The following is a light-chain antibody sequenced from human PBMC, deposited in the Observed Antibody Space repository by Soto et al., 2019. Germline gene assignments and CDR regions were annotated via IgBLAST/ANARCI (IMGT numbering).Light chain of an antibody. CDR1: QSISSW. J-gene: IGKJ1*01. Sequence: DIQMTQSPPTLCESXRDGVTITXXASQSISSWLAWYQQKPGKAPKLLIYEASNLESGVPSRFSGSGSGTDFTLTISRLEPEDFAMYYCQQYGGSPWTFGQGTKVDIK. CDR3: QQYGGSPWT. CDR2: EAS. V-gene: IGKV1-5*03.